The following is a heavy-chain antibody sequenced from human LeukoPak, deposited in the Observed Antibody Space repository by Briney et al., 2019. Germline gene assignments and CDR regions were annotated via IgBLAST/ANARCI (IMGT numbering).Heavy chain of an antibody. J-gene: IGHJ4*02. CDR2: INPNSGGT. CDR3: ARASYYYDSSGYPGYYFDY. D-gene: IGHD3-22*01. V-gene: IGHV1-2*02. CDR1: GYTFTTYY. Sequence: ASVKVSCKASGYTFTTYYMHWVRQAPGQGLEWMGWINPNSGGTNYAQKFQGRVTMTRDTSISTAYMELSRLRSDDTAVYYCARASYYYDSSGYPGYYFDYWGQGTLATVSS.